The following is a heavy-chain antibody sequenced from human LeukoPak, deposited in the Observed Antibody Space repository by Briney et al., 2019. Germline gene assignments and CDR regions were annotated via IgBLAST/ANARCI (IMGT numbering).Heavy chain of an antibody. V-gene: IGHV1-2*06. CDR2: INPNSGGT. D-gene: IGHD6-19*01. CDR3: ARQRSGWSYDAFDI. J-gene: IGHJ3*02. Sequence: ASVNVSCKASGYTFTGYHMHWVRQAPGQGLEWMGRINPNSGGTNYAQKFQGRVTMTRDTSISTAYMELSRLRSDDTAVYYCARQRSGWSYDAFDIWGQGTMVTVSS. CDR1: GYTFTGYH.